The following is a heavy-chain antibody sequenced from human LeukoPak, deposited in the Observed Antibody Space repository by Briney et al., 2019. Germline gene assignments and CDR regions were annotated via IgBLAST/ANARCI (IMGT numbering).Heavy chain of an antibody. CDR1: GYTFTSYY. CDR3: ARTYYDILNGYYSGFDY. Sequence: ASVKVSCKASGYTFTSYYMHWVRQAPGQGLEWMGIINPSGGSTSYAQKFQGRVTMTRDMSTSTVYMELSSLRSEDTAVYYCARTYYDILNGYYSGFDYWGQGTLVTVSS. CDR2: INPSGGST. J-gene: IGHJ4*02. V-gene: IGHV1-46*01. D-gene: IGHD3-9*01.